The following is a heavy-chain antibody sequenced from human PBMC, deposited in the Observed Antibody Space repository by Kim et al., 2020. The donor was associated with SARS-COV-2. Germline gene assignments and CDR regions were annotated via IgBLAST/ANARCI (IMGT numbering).Heavy chain of an antibody. CDR1: GGSISGSSYY. V-gene: IGHV4-39*01. J-gene: IGHJ4*02. Sequence: SETLSLTCTVSGGSISGSSYYWGWIRQPPGKGLECMGINYYSGSTYYNPSLKRRVTISVDTSKNQFSRKLSSVTAADTAVYYWARGLADWGQGTLVICSS. D-gene: IGHD6-19*01. CDR3: ARGLAD. CDR2: NYYSGST.